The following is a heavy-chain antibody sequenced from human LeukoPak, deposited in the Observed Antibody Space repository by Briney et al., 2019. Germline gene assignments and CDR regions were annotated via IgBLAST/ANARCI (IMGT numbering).Heavy chain of an antibody. CDR3: GRHRAISF. J-gene: IGHJ4*02. V-gene: IGHV3-7*04. CDR1: GFTFSSYW. CDR2: INQDGSEK. Sequence: QPGGSLRLSCAASGFTFSSYWMNWVRQAPGKGLEWVANINQDGSEKYFVDSVKGRFTISRDNARNSLYLQMNSLRAEDTAVYYCGRHRAISFWGQGTLVTVSS.